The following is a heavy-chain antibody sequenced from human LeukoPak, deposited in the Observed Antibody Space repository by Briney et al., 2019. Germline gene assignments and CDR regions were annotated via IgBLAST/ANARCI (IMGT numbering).Heavy chain of an antibody. D-gene: IGHD2-2*01. CDR1: GVSISSSAYY. CDR2: IYYSVSS. J-gene: IGHJ3*02. V-gene: IGHV4-39*07. CDR3: AREKTAAAMDDAFDI. Sequence: PSETLSLTCSVSGVSISSSAYYWAWIRQPPGKGLECIGIIYYSVSSHDNPPLNSQVTISVDTSKNQSSLKLSSVTAADTAVYYCAREKTAAAMDDAFDIWGQGTMVTVSS.